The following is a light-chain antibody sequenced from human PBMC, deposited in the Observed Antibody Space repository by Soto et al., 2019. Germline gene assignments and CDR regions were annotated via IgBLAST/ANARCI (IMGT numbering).Light chain of an antibody. J-gene: IGLJ3*02. CDR3: AAWDDSLNGWV. Sequence: QSVLTQPPSTSGTHGQRVTISCSGSSSNIGSNTINWYQQLPGTAPKLLIHDDNERPSGVPDRFSGSKPGTSASLAISGLRSEDEADYYCAAWDDSLNGWVFGGGTKLTVL. CDR1: SSNIGSNT. CDR2: DDN. V-gene: IGLV1-44*01.